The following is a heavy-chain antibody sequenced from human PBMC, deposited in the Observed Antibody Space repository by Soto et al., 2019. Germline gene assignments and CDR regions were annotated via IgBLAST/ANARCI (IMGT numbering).Heavy chain of an antibody. J-gene: IGHJ6*01. CDR3: ARLAIDYYYGMDV. CDR2: IDPSDSYT. Sequence: GESLKISCMGSGYKVSTWHNFTSYWIALVRQMPGGGLEWMGRIDPSDSYTKYSPSFQGHVTISADKSITTAYLQWRSLKASDTAIYYCARLAIDYYYGMDVWGQGTTVTVSS. CDR1: GYKVSTWHNFTSYW. V-gene: IGHV5-10-1*01.